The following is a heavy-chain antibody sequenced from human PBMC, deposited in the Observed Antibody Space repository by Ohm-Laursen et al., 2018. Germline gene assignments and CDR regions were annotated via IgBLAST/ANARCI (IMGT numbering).Heavy chain of an antibody. Sequence: SLRLSCAASGFTFSNYWMSWVRQTPGKGLEWVANIKQDGGEKNFADSVKGRFTISRDNAKNTLYLQMNSLRVEDTAMYYCLSGSGYSSTWGQGTMVTVSS. D-gene: IGHD3-22*01. CDR2: IKQDGGEK. V-gene: IGHV3-7*01. CDR3: LSGSGYSST. J-gene: IGHJ3*01. CDR1: GFTFSNYW.